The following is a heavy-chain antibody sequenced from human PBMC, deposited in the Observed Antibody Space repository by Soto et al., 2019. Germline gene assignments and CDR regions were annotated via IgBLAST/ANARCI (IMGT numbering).Heavy chain of an antibody. CDR2: INHSGST. Sequence: SVPLPLTCTVSGGSVSSSSYYWGWNRQPPGKGLEWIGEINHSGSTNYNPSLKSRVTISVDTSKNQFSLKLSSVTAADTAVYYCARGRSLQRLGSPDWFDPWGQGTLVTVSS. CDR1: GGSVSSSSYY. V-gene: IGHV4-39*07. J-gene: IGHJ5*02. CDR3: ARGRSLQRLGSPDWFDP. D-gene: IGHD6-19*01.